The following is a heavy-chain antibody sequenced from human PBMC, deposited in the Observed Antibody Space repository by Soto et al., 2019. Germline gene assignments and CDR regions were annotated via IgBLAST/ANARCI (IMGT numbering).Heavy chain of an antibody. CDR1: GGSISSSNW. V-gene: IGHV4-4*02. Sequence: QVQLQESGPGLVKPSGTLSLTCAVSGGSISSSNWWTWVRQPPGKGLEWIGEIYHSGGANYNPSRESRVTVSVDKSKILVSLKLSSVTAADTAVYYCARGGSSSWYDKWGQGTLVTVSS. J-gene: IGHJ4*02. CDR2: IYHSGGA. D-gene: IGHD6-13*01. CDR3: ARGGSSSWYDK.